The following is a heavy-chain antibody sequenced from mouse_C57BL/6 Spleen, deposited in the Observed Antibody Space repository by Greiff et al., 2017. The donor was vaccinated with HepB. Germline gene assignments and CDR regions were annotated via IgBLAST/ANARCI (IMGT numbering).Heavy chain of an antibody. CDR1: GYTFTDYN. V-gene: IGHV1-18*01. CDR3: ARRRDGYPFAY. Sequence: EVQLQQSGPELVKPGASVKIPCKASGYTFTDYNMDWVKQSHGKSLEWIGDINPNNGGTIYNQKFKGTATLTVDKSSSTAYMELRSLTSEDTAVYYCARRRDGYPFAYWGQGTLVTVSA. J-gene: IGHJ3*01. D-gene: IGHD2-3*01. CDR2: INPNNGGT.